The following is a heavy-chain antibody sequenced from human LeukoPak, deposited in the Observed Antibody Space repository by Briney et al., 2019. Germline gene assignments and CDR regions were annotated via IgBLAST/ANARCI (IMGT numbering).Heavy chain of an antibody. J-gene: IGHJ6*02. CDR3: ARGGGVFGVLATAFYYGMDV. Sequence: ASVKVSCKASGYTFTSYDINWVRQATGQGLEWMGWMNPNSGNTGYAQKFQGRVTMTRNTSISTAYMELSSLRSEDTAVYYCARGGGVFGVLATAFYYGMDVWGQGTAVTVSS. V-gene: IGHV1-8*01. CDR1: GYTFTSYD. D-gene: IGHD3-3*01. CDR2: MNPNSGNT.